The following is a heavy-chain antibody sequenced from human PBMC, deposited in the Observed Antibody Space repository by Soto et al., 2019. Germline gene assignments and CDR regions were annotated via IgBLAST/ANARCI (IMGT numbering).Heavy chain of an antibody. D-gene: IGHD5-12*01. CDR2: IYYRGST. CDR3: ARLDGYDHYFDY. CDR1: GGSISSHY. Sequence: TXXGGSISSHYLSWIRQPPGRGLEWIGYIYYRGSTNYTPSLTRRVTISVGTYKNQFSLRLSSVTSADTAVYFCARLDGYDHYFDYCGQGALVTVSS. V-gene: IGHV4-59*08. J-gene: IGHJ4*02.